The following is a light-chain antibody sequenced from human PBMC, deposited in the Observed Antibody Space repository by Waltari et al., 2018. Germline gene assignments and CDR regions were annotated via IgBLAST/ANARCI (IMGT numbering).Light chain of an antibody. V-gene: IGKV1D-13*01. CDR3: QHGNNNPPWA. CDR1: QGISSY. Sequence: IQMSQSPSSLSASVGDRVTITCRASQGISSYLNWYQQKPGKAPKLLIYYGKSLASGVPSRFSGSGSGTEFTLTISSLQPEDFATYYCQHGNNNPPWAFGQGTKVEIK. CDR2: YGK. J-gene: IGKJ1*01.